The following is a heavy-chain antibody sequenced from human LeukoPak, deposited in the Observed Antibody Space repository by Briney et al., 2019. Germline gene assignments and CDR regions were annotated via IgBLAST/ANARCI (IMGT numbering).Heavy chain of an antibody. D-gene: IGHD2-2*01. V-gene: IGHV3-11*01. CDR3: ARAGCSTSCSKNYYYYAMDV. CDR1: GFTFSDYY. CDR2: ISSSGSTI. Sequence: GGSLRLSCAASGFTFSDYYMSWIRQAPGKGLEWVSYISSSGSTIYYADSVKGRFTISGDNAKNSLYLQMNSLTAEDTAVYYCARAGCSTSCSKNYYYYAMDVWGQGTTVTVSS. J-gene: IGHJ6*02.